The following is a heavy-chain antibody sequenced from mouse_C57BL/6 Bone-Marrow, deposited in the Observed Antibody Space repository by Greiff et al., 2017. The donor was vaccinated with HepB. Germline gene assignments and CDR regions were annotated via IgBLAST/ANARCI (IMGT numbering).Heavy chain of an antibody. Sequence: VQLQQPGAELVMPGASVKLSCKASGYTFTSYWMHWVKQRPGQGLEWIGEIDPSDSYTNYNQKFKGKSTLTVDKSSSTAYMQLSSLTSEDSAVYCCARSTGAGTMYYFDYWGQGTTLTVSS. CDR2: IDPSDSYT. V-gene: IGHV1-69*01. J-gene: IGHJ2*01. CDR3: ARSTGAGTMYYFDY. D-gene: IGHD4-1*01. CDR1: GYTFTSYW.